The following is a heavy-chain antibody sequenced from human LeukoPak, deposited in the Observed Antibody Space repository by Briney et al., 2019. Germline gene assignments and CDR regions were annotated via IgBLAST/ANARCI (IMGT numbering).Heavy chain of an antibody. CDR1: GGSVSSGSYY. Sequence: SETLSLTCTASGGSVSSGSYYWSWIRQPPGKGLEWIGYIYYSGSTNYNPSLKSRVTISVDTSKNQFSLKLSSVTAADTAVYYCARDSGYDRYYYYYGMDVWGQGTTVTVSS. V-gene: IGHV4-61*01. CDR2: IYYSGST. D-gene: IGHD5-12*01. J-gene: IGHJ6*02. CDR3: ARDSGYDRYYYYYGMDV.